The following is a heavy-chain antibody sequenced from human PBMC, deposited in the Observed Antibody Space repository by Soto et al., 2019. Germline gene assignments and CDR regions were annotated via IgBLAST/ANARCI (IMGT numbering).Heavy chain of an antibody. CDR3: ARSQEVVVVPAAPIDY. CDR1: GYTFSNYY. D-gene: IGHD2-2*01. V-gene: IGHV1-46*01. CDR2: INPSGGST. Sequence: ASVKVSCKTSGYTFSNYYINWVRQAPGQGLQWMGRINPSGGSTSYAQKFHGRVTMTRVTSTSTVYMDLSSLRSEDTAVYYCARSQEVVVVPAAPIDYWGQGTLVTVSS. J-gene: IGHJ4*02.